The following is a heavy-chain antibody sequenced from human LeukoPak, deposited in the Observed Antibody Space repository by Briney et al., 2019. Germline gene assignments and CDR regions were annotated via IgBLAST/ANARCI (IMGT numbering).Heavy chain of an antibody. Sequence: ASVKVSCKASGYTFTSYGISWVRQAPGQGLEWMGWTSAYNGNTNYAQKLQGRVTMTTDTSTSTAYMELRSLRSDDTAVYYCARDGQFLEWFRATGDYWGQGTLVTVSS. D-gene: IGHD3-3*01. CDR1: GYTFTSYG. CDR3: ARDGQFLEWFRATGDY. J-gene: IGHJ4*02. CDR2: TSAYNGNT. V-gene: IGHV1-18*01.